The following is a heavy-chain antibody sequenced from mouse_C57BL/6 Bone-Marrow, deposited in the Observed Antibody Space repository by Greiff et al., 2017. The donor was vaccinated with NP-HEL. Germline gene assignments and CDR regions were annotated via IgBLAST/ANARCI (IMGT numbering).Heavy chain of an antibody. Sequence: EVKLVESGPGLVKPSQTVFLTCTVTGISITTGNYRWSWIRQFPGNKLEWIGYIYYSGTISYNPSLTSRTTITRDTPKNQVFLEMNSLTAEDTATYYCARELGYAMDYWGQGTSVTVSS. V-gene: IGHV3-5*01. CDR2: IYYSGTI. J-gene: IGHJ4*01. CDR3: ARELGYAMDY. D-gene: IGHD4-1*01. CDR1: GISITTGNYR.